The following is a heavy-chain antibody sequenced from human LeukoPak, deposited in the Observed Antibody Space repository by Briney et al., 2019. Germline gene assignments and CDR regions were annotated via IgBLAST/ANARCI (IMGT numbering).Heavy chain of an antibody. J-gene: IGHJ4*02. CDR1: GFTFSNYG. D-gene: IGHD4-17*01. CDR3: ARTVKGALDYFDY. V-gene: IGHV3-23*01. CDR2: ISGSGDNT. Sequence: PGGTLRLSCAASGFTFSNYGMNWVRQAPGKGLECVSAISGSGDNTYYADSVKGRFTISRDNSKNSLYLQMNSLRAEDTAVYYCARTVKGALDYFDYWGQGTLVTVSS.